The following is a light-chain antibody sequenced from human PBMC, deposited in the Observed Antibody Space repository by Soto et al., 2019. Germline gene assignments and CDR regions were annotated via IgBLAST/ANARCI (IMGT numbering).Light chain of an antibody. J-gene: IGLJ2*01. CDR1: TSNIGEGYD. V-gene: IGLV1-40*01. CDR3: HSYDSSLRGVV. Sequence: QSVLTQPPSVSGAPGRGVAISCTGSTSNIGEGYDVHWYQHLPGRAPRLLIYSTNNRPSGVPDRFSGSKSGTSASLAITGLQAEDEADYYCHSYDSSLRGVVFGGGTKVTVL. CDR2: STN.